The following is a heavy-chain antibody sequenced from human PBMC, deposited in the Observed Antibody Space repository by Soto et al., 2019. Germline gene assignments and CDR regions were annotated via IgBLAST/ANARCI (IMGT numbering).Heavy chain of an antibody. CDR3: AREIGGDYYMDV. Sequence: SETLSLTCTVSGGSISSSSYYWGWIRQPPGKGLEWIGYIYYSGSTYYNPSLKSRVTISVDTSKNQFSLKLSSVTAADTAVYYCAREIGGDYYMDVWGKGTTVTVSS. CDR2: IYYSGST. V-gene: IGHV4-31*03. J-gene: IGHJ6*03. D-gene: IGHD3-10*01. CDR1: GGSISSSSYY.